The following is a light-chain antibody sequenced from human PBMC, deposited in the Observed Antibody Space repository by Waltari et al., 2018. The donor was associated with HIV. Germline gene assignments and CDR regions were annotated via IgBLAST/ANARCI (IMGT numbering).Light chain of an antibody. V-gene: IGLV2-23*01. CDR2: EGN. Sequence: QSALTPPASVSGSPGQSIPISCTGTSSDVGTYSLVSWYQHHPGKAPKLMIYEGNKRPSGVSNRFSGSKSGNTASLTISGLQAEDEADYYCSSYTSFSTVLFGGGTKLTVL. CDR3: SSYTSFSTVL. CDR1: SSDVGTYSL. J-gene: IGLJ2*01.